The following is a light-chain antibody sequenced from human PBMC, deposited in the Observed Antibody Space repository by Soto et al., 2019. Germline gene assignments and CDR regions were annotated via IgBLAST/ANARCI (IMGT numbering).Light chain of an antibody. Sequence: IQMTQSPSSLSASVGDRVTITCRASQGIRSALAWYQQKPGKVPKLLIYGASRLESGVPSRFSGSGFGTDFTLTISSLQPEDFATYYCLQDYNYPWAFGQGTKVE. CDR3: LQDYNYPWA. CDR1: QGIRSA. CDR2: GAS. J-gene: IGKJ1*01. V-gene: IGKV1-6*01.